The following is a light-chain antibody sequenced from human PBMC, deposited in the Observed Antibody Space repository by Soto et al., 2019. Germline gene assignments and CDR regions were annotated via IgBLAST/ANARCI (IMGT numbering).Light chain of an antibody. J-gene: IGKJ2*01. V-gene: IGKV1-33*01. CDR3: QQYDELPYT. CDR2: DAS. Sequence: DIQMTQSPSSLSASVGGRVTITCQASQDIRNNLNWYQHKPGKPPKLLISDASNLAPGVSSSFSGSGSGTYFTFTISGLQTGDRATYFCQQYDELPYTFGGGTRLE. CDR1: QDIRNN.